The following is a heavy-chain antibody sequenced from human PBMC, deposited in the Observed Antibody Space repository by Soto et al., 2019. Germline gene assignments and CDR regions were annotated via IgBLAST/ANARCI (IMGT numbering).Heavy chain of an antibody. CDR1: GFTFSTYA. V-gene: IGHV3-23*01. J-gene: IGHJ6*03. Sequence: EVQLLESGGGLVQPGGSLRLSCAASGFTFSTYAMSWVRQAPGKGLEWVSTITTSGGNTYYADSVQGRFTISRDNSKNRMNLQMDSLSAEDTAVYYCAGRYCTNGVCYTNYSYFIDVWGKGNTFTVSS. CDR3: AGRYCTNGVCYTNYSYFIDV. CDR2: ITTSGGNT. D-gene: IGHD2-8*01.